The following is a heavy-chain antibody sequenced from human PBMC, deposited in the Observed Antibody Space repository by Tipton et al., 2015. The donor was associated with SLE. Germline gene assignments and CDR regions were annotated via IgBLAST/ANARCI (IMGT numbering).Heavy chain of an antibody. V-gene: IGHV3-23*03. CDR2: IYASGST. CDR1: GFSFSNYA. J-gene: IGHJ4*02. D-gene: IGHD2-2*01. CDR3: ARGFYCTSVNCYAASD. Sequence: SLRLSCAASGFSFSNYAMSWVRQAPGKGLEWVSVIYASGSTYYSGSVRGRFTISRENSKNTLSLQMHSLRLEDTAVYYCARGFYCTSVNCYAASDWGQGTLVTVSS.